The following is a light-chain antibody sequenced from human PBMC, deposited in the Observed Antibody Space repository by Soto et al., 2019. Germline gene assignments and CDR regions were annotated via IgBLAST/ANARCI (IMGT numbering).Light chain of an antibody. V-gene: IGKV1-5*03. CDR3: QQYNYYRT. CDR1: ESVSSR. J-gene: IGKJ1*01. CDR2: EAS. Sequence: DIQMTQSTFSLSASVGDRVTITCRASESVSSRLAWYQQKPGKAPKLLISEASSVESGVPSRFSGSGSGTEFTLTISSLQPDDFATYYCQQYNYYRTFGQGTEVEMK.